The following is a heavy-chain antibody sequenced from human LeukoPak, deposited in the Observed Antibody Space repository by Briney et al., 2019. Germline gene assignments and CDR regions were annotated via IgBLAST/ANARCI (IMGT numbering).Heavy chain of an antibody. CDR1: GFTFDDYG. V-gene: IGHV3-20*04. Sequence: GGSLRLSCAASGFTFDDYGMSWVRQAPGKGLEWGSGINWNGASTVYADSVKGRFTISRDNAKNSLYLQMNSLRAEDTALYYCARDDYSNPLWDYWGQGTLVTVSS. CDR2: INWNGAST. CDR3: ARDDYSNPLWDY. D-gene: IGHD4-11*01. J-gene: IGHJ4*02.